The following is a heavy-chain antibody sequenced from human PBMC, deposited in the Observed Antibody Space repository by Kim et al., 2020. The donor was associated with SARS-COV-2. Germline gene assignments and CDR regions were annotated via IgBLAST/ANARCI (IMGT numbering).Heavy chain of an antibody. D-gene: IGHD3-22*01. J-gene: IGHJ3*02. CDR2: ISGSGGST. Sequence: GGSLRLSCAASGFTFSSYAMSWVRQAPGKGLEWVSAISGSGGSTYYADSVKGRFTISRDNSKNTLYLQMNSLRAEDTAVYYCAKDRGYYDSSGNDAFDIWGQGTMVTVSS. CDR1: GFTFSSYA. V-gene: IGHV3-23*01. CDR3: AKDRGYYDSSGNDAFDI.